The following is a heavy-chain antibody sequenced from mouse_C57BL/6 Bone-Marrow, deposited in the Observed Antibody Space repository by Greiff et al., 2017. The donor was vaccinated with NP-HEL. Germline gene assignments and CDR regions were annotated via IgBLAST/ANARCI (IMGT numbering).Heavy chain of an antibody. J-gene: IGHJ2*01. D-gene: IGHD2-1*01. CDR3: TREVIYYGNYLDY. Sequence: QVQLQQSGAELVRPGASVTLSCKASGYTFTDYEMHWVKQTPVHGLEWIGAIDPETGGTAYNQKFKGKAILTAAKSSSTAYMELRSLTSEDSAVYYCTREVIYYGNYLDYWGQGTTLTVSS. CDR2: IDPETGGT. V-gene: IGHV1-15*01. CDR1: GYTFTDYE.